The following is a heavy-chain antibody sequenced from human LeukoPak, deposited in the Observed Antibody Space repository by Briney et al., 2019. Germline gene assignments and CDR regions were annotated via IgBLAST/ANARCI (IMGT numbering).Heavy chain of an antibody. CDR2: INPTGGST. V-gene: IGHV1-46*01. Sequence: GASVMVSCKASGYTFTNYYIHWVRQAPGQGLEWMGIINPTGGSTSYAQKFQGRVTMTRDTSTSTVYMELSGLRSEDTAVYYCARADYAVIRGDYYYYGMDVWGQGTTVTVSS. J-gene: IGHJ6*02. CDR1: GYTFTNYY. CDR3: ARADYAVIRGDYYYYGMDV. D-gene: IGHD4/OR15-4a*01.